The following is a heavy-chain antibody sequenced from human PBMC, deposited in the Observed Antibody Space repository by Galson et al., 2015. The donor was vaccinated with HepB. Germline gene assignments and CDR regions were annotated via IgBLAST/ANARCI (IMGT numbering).Heavy chain of an antibody. CDR2: TYHRSRWYY. Sequence: CAISGDSVSSNSGAWNWIRQSPSRGLEWLGRTYHRSRWYYDYAVSVKSRITINPDTSNNRVSLHLTSVTPEDTAVYYCARERETRSLYFGMDVWGQGTTVTVSS. J-gene: IGHJ6*02. V-gene: IGHV6-1*01. CDR1: GDSVSSNSGA. D-gene: IGHD1-26*01. CDR3: ARERETRSLYFGMDV.